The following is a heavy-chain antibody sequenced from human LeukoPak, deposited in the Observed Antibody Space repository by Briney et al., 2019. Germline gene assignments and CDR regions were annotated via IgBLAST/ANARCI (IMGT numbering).Heavy chain of an antibody. D-gene: IGHD3-9*01. CDR2: INPSGGST. J-gene: IGHJ6*02. CDR3: ARRPNYDILTPHYYYGMDV. V-gene: IGHV1-46*01. CDR1: GYTFTSYY. Sequence: ASVKVSCKASGYTFTSYYMHWVRQAPGQGLEWMGIINPSGGSTSYAQKFQGRVTMTRDTSTSTVYMELSSLRSEDTAVYYCARRPNYDILTPHYYYGMDVWGQGTTATVSS.